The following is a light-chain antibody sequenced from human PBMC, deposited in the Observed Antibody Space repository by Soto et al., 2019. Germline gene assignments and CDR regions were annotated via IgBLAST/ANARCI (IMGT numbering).Light chain of an antibody. CDR1: QGISNY. CDR2: DTS. Sequence: DIQLTQSPSSLSASIGDRVTITCRATQGISNYLAWYQQKPGQTPRLLIYDTSIRATGVPARFSGSRSGAEFTLTISSLQSEDFAVYYCQHYVTWPLTFGGGTKVE. V-gene: IGKV1-NL1*01. J-gene: IGKJ4*01. CDR3: QHYVTWPLT.